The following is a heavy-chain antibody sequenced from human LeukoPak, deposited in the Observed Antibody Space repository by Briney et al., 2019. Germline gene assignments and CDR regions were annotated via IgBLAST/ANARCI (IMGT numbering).Heavy chain of an antibody. V-gene: IGHV3-9*03. J-gene: IGHJ4*02. D-gene: IGHD6-19*01. CDR2: ISWNSGSI. CDR3: AKDMAGYSSGIFDY. CDR1: GFTFNDYA. Sequence: PGGSLKLSCAASGFTFNDYAMHWVRQAPGQGLEWISGISWNSGSIGYADSVKGRFTISRDNAKNSLYLQMNSLRAEDMALYYCAKDMAGYSSGIFDYWGQGTLVTVSS.